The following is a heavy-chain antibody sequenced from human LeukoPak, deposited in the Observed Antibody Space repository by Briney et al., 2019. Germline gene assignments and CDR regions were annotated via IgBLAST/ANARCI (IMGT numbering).Heavy chain of an antibody. J-gene: IGHJ4*02. Sequence: PGGSLRLSCAASGFTFSSYSMNWVRQAPGKGLEWVSYISSSSSTIYYADPVKGRFTISRDNAKNSLYLQMNSLRAEDTAVYYCAREVWGPEYWGQGTLVTVSS. CDR1: GFTFSSYS. CDR3: AREVWGPEY. CDR2: ISSSSSTI. V-gene: IGHV3-48*01. D-gene: IGHD1-14*01.